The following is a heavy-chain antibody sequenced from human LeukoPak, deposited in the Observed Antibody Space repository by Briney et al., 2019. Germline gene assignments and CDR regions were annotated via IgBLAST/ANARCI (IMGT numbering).Heavy chain of an antibody. Sequence: ASVKVSCKASGYTFTSYYMHWVRQAPGQGLEWMGIINPSGGSASYGQKFQGRVTMTRDTSTSTVYMELNSLRSEDTAVYYCARHLPRTARPFDDWGKGTLVTVSS. V-gene: IGHV1-46*01. J-gene: IGHJ4*02. CDR1: GYTFTSYY. D-gene: IGHD5-18*01. CDR2: INPSGGSA. CDR3: ARHLPRTARPFDD.